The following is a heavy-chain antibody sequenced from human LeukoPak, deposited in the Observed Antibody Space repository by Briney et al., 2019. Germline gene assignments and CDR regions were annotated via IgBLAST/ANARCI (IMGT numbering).Heavy chain of an antibody. J-gene: IGHJ4*02. CDR3: ARDFRTVAISRDGEY. Sequence: ASVKVSCKASGYTFTGSYMHWVRQAPGQGLEWMGWINPNSGGTNYAQKFQGRVTMTRDTSISTAYMELSRLRSDDTAVYYCARDFRTVAISRDGEYWGQGTLVTVSS. CDR2: INPNSGGT. D-gene: IGHD5-24*01. V-gene: IGHV1-2*02. CDR1: GYTFTGSY.